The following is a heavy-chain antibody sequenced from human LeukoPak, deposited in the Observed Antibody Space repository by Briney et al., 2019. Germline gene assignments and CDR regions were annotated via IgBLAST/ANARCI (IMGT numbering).Heavy chain of an antibody. Sequence: PGGSLRLSCAASGFTYSSYAMHWVRQAPGKGLEWVAVISYDGSNKYYADSVKGRFTISRDNSKNTLYLQMNSLRAEDTAVYYCARENFGGDYLNFDYWGQGTLVTVSS. V-gene: IGHV3-30-3*01. CDR3: ARENFGGDYLNFDY. D-gene: IGHD4-17*01. CDR2: ISYDGSNK. CDR1: GFTYSSYA. J-gene: IGHJ4*02.